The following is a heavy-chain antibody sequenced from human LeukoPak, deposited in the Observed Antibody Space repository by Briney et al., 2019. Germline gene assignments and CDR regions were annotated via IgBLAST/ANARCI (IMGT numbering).Heavy chain of an antibody. CDR1: GYTFTSYG. CDR2: ISAYNGNT. CDR3: ASNPYGILFGSYYYYGMDV. V-gene: IGHV1-18*01. J-gene: IGHJ6*02. D-gene: IGHD3-9*01. Sequence: ASVTVSCKASGYTFTSYGISWVRQAPGQGLEWMGWISAYNGNTNYAQKLQGRVTMTTDTSTSTAYMELRSLRSDDTAVYYCASNPYGILFGSYYYYGMDVWGQGTTVTVSS.